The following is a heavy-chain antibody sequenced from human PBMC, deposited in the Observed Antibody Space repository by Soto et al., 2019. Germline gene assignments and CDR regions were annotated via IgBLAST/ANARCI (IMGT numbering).Heavy chain of an antibody. CDR1: GGSFSGYY. Sequence: PSETLALSXAVYGGSFSGYYWSWIRQPPGKGLEWIGEINHSGSTNYNPSLKSRVTISVDTSKNQFSLKLSSVTAADTAVYYCARGAAPGYWGQGTLVTVSS. J-gene: IGHJ4*02. CDR3: ARGAAPGY. CDR2: INHSGST. V-gene: IGHV4-34*01. D-gene: IGHD6-6*01.